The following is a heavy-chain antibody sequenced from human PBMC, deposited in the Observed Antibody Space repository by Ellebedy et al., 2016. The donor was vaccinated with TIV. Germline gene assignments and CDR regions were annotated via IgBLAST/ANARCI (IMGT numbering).Heavy chain of an antibody. CDR3: ARGPSYSGYDSWPRRNYYYGMDV. V-gene: IGHV4-34*01. D-gene: IGHD5-12*01. CDR1: GGSFSGYY. CDR2: INHSGST. Sequence: MPSETLSLTCAVYGGSFSGYYWGWIRQPPGKGLEWIGEINHSGSTNYNPSLKSRVTISVNTSKNQFSLKLSSVTAADTAVYYCARGPSYSGYDSWPRRNYYYGMDVWGQGTTVTVSS. J-gene: IGHJ6*02.